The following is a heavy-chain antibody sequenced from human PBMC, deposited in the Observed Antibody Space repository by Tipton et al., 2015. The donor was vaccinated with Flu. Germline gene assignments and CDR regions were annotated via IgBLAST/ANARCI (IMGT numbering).Heavy chain of an antibody. V-gene: IGHV4-59*01. CDR3: ARDVVARAFDI. CDR2: IYYSGST. J-gene: IGHJ3*02. D-gene: IGHD2-21*01. CDR1: GGSISSYY. Sequence: TLSLTCTVSGGSISSYYWSWIRQPPGKGLEWIGYIYYSGSTNYNPSLKSRVTISVDTSKNQFSLKLSSVTAADTAVYYCARDVVARAFDIWGQGTMVTVSS.